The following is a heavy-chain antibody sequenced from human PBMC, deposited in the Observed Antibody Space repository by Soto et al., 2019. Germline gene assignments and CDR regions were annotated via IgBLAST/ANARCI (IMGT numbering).Heavy chain of an antibody. D-gene: IGHD3-22*01. V-gene: IGHV3-53*01. CDR3: ARDRVESGYPEYFQH. Sequence: EVQLVESGGGLIQPGGSLRLSCAASGFTVCSNYMSWVRQAPGKGLEWVSVIYSGGSTYYADSVKGRFTISRDNSKNTLYLQMNSLRAEHTAVYYCARDRVESGYPEYFQHWGQGTLVTVSS. J-gene: IGHJ1*01. CDR1: GFTVCSNY. CDR2: IYSGGST.